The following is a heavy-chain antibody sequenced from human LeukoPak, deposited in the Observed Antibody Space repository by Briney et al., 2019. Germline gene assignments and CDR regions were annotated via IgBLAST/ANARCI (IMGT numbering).Heavy chain of an antibody. J-gene: IGHJ5*01. Sequence: GSLRLSCAASGFSFSSYAMNWVRQAPGKGLEWVSSGHSDGTTYYADSVKGRFTISRDNSKNTLSLPMNSLRAEDTAVYYCARGSRIAARPTIWFDSWGQGTPVTVSS. CDR3: ARGSRIAARPTIWFDS. CDR2: GHSDGTT. CDR1: GFSFSSYA. V-gene: IGHV3-23*01. D-gene: IGHD6-6*01.